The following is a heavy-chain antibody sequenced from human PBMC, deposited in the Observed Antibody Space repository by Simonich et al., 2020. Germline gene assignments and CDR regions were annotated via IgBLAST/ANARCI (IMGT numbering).Heavy chain of an antibody. CDR1: GGTFISYA. D-gene: IGHD3-10*01. CDR3: ATSLPVLWIGGGNYMDV. V-gene: IGHV1-69*13. J-gene: IGHJ6*03. Sequence: QVQLLQFWAEVKTPGSSVKVSCQASGGTFISYAISWVRQAPGPGFEWMGGIIPIFGTANYAQKFQGRVTITADESTSTAYMELSSLRSEDTAVYYCATSLPVLWIGGGNYMDVWGKGTTVTVSS. CDR2: IIPIFGTA.